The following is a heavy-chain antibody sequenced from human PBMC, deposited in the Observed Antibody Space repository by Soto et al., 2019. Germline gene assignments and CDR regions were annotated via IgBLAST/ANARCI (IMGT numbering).Heavy chain of an antibody. Sequence: SLKVSCKASGGTFSSYTISWVRQAPGQGLEWMGRIIPILGIANYAQKFQGRVTITADKSTSTAYMELSSLRSEDTAVYYCARDEGYCGGDCYSGDAFDIWGQGTMVTVSS. CDR1: GGTFSSYT. J-gene: IGHJ3*02. V-gene: IGHV1-69*04. CDR2: IIPILGIA. D-gene: IGHD2-21*01. CDR3: ARDEGYCGGDCYSGDAFDI.